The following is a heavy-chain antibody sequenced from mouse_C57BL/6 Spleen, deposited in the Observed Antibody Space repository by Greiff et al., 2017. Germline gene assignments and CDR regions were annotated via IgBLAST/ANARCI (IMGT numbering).Heavy chain of an antibody. Sequence: EVKLMESGGGLVKPGGSLKLSCAASGFTFSDYGMHWVRQAPETGLEWVAYISSGSSTIYYADTVKGRFTISRDNAKNTLFLQMTSLRSEDTAMYYCARSYYYGSSYFDYWGQGTTLTVSS. CDR2: ISSGSSTI. J-gene: IGHJ2*01. D-gene: IGHD1-1*01. CDR1: GFTFSDYG. V-gene: IGHV5-17*01. CDR3: ARSYYYGSSYFDY.